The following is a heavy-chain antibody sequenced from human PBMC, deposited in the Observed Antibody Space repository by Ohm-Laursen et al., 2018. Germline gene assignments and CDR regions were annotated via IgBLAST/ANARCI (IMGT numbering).Heavy chain of an antibody. Sequence: SLRLSCAASGFTFSSYSMNWVRQAPGKGLEWVSSISSSSSYIYYADSVKGRFTISRDNAKNSLFLQMNSLTTEDTAFYYCAKDMGVVGSTEAFDVWGRGTMVTVSS. CDR1: GFTFSSYS. CDR2: ISSSSSYI. D-gene: IGHD1-26*01. CDR3: AKDMGVVGSTEAFDV. J-gene: IGHJ3*01. V-gene: IGHV3-21*04.